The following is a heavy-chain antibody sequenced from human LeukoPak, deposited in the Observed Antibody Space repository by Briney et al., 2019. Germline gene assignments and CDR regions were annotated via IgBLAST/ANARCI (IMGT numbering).Heavy chain of an antibody. CDR3: ARDMYSYGPDFDY. Sequence: NPGGSLRLSCAASGFTFSSYSMTWVRQAPGKGLEWVSSISSSSSYIYYADSVKGRFTISRDNAKNSLYLQMNSLRAEDTAVYYCARDMYSYGPDFDYWGQGTLVTVSS. CDR1: GFTFSSYS. CDR2: ISSSSSYI. J-gene: IGHJ4*02. D-gene: IGHD5-18*01. V-gene: IGHV3-21*01.